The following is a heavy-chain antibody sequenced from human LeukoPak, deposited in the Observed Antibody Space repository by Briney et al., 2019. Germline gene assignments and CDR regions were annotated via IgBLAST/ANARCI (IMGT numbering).Heavy chain of an antibody. CDR3: ASSDTLGYCSGGSCHGGDY. CDR1: GYTFTSYA. D-gene: IGHD2-15*01. V-gene: IGHV1-3*01. Sequence: ASVKVSCKASGYTFTSYAMHWVRQAPGQRLEWMGWINAGNGNTKYSQKFQGRVTITRDTSASTAYMELSSLRSEDTAVYYCASSDTLGYCSGGSCHGGDYWGQGTLVTVSS. CDR2: INAGNGNT. J-gene: IGHJ4*02.